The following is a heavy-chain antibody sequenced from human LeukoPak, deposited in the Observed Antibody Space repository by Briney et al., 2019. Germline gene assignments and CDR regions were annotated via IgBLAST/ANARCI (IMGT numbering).Heavy chain of an antibody. D-gene: IGHD2-15*01. V-gene: IGHV3-23*01. CDR1: GFTFNNYG. J-gene: IGHJ2*01. CDR3: ARARGTGWYFDL. CDR2: ITSSGSGT. Sequence: GGSLRLSCAASGFTFNNYGVSWVRQAPGKRLEWVSTITSSGSGTYYADSVKGRFTISRDNAENSLYLQMNSLRDEDTAVYYCARARGTGWYFDLWGRGTLVTVSS.